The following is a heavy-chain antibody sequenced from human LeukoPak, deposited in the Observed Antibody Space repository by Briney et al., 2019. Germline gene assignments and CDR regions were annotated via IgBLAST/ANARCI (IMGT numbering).Heavy chain of an antibody. J-gene: IGHJ4*02. D-gene: IGHD6-13*01. V-gene: IGHV4-34*09. Sequence: PSETLSLTCAVYGGSFSGYYWSWIRQPPGKGLEWIGEINHSGSTNYNPSLKSRVTISVDTSKNQFSLKLSSVTAADTAVYYCARVVGKQQLDYWGQGTLVTVSS. CDR3: ARVVGKQQLDY. CDR2: INHSGST. CDR1: GGSFSGYY.